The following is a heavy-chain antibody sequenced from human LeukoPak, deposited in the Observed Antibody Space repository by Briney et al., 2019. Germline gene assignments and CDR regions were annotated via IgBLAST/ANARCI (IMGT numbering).Heavy chain of an antibody. D-gene: IGHD3-3*01. Sequence: GGSLRLSCAVSGLSMRSYAMHWVRQAPGKGLEYVSSISGDGGTTYYPNSVKDRFTVSRDNSKNTLYLQMGRLRTDDTAVYYCARMGIGEFGGALDVWGQGTTVIVSS. J-gene: IGHJ6*02. CDR1: GLSMRSYA. CDR3: ARMGIGEFGGALDV. CDR2: ISGDGGTT. V-gene: IGHV3-64*01.